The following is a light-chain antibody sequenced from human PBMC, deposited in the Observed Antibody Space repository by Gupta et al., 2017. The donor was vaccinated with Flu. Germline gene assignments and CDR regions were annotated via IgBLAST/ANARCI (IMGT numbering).Light chain of an antibody. J-gene: IGLJ1*01. CDR3: QVSNV. Sequence: TSRITCGGNNIGSKRVHWYQQKPGQASVLVVYDDSDRHSGFPERFSGTTAGNTATLTISRVEAEDEAHYNCQVSNVFGTGTKVTVL. V-gene: IGLV3-21*02. CDR1: NIGSKR. CDR2: DDS.